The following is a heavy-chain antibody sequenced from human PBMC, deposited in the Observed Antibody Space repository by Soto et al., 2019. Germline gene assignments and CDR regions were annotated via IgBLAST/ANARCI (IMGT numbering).Heavy chain of an antibody. V-gene: IGHV3-21*01. D-gene: IGHD3-10*01. CDR2: ISSSSSYI. J-gene: IGHJ5*02. CDR1: GFTFSSYS. CDR3: ARGPRLLWFGELFFDP. Sequence: PGGSLRLSCAASGFTFSSYSMNWVRQAPGKGLEWVSSISSSSSYIYYADSVKGRFTISRDNAKNSLYLQMNSLRAEDTAVYYCARGPRLLWFGELFFDPWGQGTLVTVSS.